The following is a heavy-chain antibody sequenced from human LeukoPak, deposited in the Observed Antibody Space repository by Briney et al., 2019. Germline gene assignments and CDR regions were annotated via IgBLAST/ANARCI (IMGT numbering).Heavy chain of an antibody. D-gene: IGHD1-26*01. CDR1: GFTFDDYA. V-gene: IGHV3-9*01. J-gene: IGHJ2*01. Sequence: GGSLRLSCAAPGFTFDDYAMHWVRHAPGKGLEWVSGISWNSGSIGYADSVKGRFTISRDNAKNSLYLQMNSLRAEDTALYYCAKDPYSSLRQGYFDLWGRGTLVTVSS. CDR3: AKDPYSSLRQGYFDL. CDR2: ISWNSGSI.